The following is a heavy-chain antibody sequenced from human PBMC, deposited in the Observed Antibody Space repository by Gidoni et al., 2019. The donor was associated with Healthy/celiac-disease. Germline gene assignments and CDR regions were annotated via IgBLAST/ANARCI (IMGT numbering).Heavy chain of an antibody. D-gene: IGHD6-13*01. CDR2: INHSGST. CDR3: ARGRGIAAL. V-gene: IGHV4-34*01. J-gene: IGHJ4*02. CDR1: GGSFSGYY. Sequence: QVQLQQWGAGLLKPSETLSLTCAVYGGSFSGYYWSWIRQPPGKGLEWIGEINHSGSTNYNPSLKIRVTIAVDTSKNQCSLKLSSVTAADTAVYYCARGRGIAALWGQGTLVTVSS.